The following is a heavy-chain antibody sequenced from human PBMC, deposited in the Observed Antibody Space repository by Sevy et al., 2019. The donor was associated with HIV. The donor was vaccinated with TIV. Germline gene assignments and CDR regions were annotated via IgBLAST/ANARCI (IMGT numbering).Heavy chain of an antibody. Sequence: GGSLRLSCVASGFSLNNYWMNWVRQAPGKGLEWVANINQDGSVKYYVDSVRGRFTISRDNARNLVFLQMSSLRVDDSALYYSVKGMAKEGSFWGQGTLVTVSS. V-gene: IGHV3-7*01. CDR2: INQDGSVK. CDR3: VKGMAKEGSF. J-gene: IGHJ4*02. CDR1: GFSLNNYW. D-gene: IGHD6-13*01.